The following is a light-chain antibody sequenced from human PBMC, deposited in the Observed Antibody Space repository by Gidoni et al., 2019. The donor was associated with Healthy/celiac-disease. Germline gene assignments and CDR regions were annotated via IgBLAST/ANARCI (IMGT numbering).Light chain of an antibody. Sequence: DIQMTQSPSSLSASVGDRVTITCQASQDISNYLNWYQQKPGKAPKLLIYDASNLETGVPSRFSGSGSGTDFTFTINNLQPEDIATYYCQRYDNLPTFGGGTKVEIK. CDR2: DAS. V-gene: IGKV1-33*01. CDR3: QRYDNLPT. CDR1: QDISNY. J-gene: IGKJ4*01.